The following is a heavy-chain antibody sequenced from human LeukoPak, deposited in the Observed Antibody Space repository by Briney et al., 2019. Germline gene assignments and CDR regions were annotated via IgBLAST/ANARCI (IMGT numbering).Heavy chain of an antibody. CDR3: ARHGPLAYCGGDCYHDAFDI. D-gene: IGHD2-21*02. V-gene: IGHV4-39*01. CDR2: IYYSGST. J-gene: IGHJ3*02. Sequence: PSETLSLTCAVYGGSFSGYYWGWIRQPPGKGLEWIGSIYYSGSTYYNPSLKSRVTISVDTSKNQFSLKLSSVTAADTAVYYCARHGPLAYCGGDCYHDAFDIWGQGTMVTVSS. CDR1: GGSFSGYY.